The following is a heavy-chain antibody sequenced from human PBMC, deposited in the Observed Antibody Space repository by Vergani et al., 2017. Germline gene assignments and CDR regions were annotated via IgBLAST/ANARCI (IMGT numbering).Heavy chain of an antibody. D-gene: IGHD2-2*01. V-gene: IGHV1-69*18. Sequence: QVQLVQSGAEVKKPGASVKVSCKASGYTFTGYYMHWVRQAPGQGLEWMGRIIPIFGTANYAQKFQGRVTITADESTSTAYKELSSLRSDDTAVYYCARDRSDCSSTSCYTPAISWGQGTLVTVSS. CDR1: GYTFTGYY. CDR2: IIPIFGTA. CDR3: ARDRSDCSSTSCYTPAIS. J-gene: IGHJ5*02.